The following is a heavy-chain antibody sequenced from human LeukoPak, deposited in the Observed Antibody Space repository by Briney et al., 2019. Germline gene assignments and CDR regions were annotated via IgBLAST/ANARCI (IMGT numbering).Heavy chain of an antibody. D-gene: IGHD2-15*01. V-gene: IGHV3-23*01. CDR2: ISGGDGSP. Sequence: GGSLRLSCAASGFTFSTFAMNWVRQAPGKGLEWVAGISGGDGSPIYIDSVKGRFTISRDNSKNTLFLQMNSLRVVDTAVYYCAAQPCSVGRCYLDYWGQGTLVTVSS. CDR1: GFTFSTFA. J-gene: IGHJ4*02. CDR3: AAQPCSVGRCYLDY.